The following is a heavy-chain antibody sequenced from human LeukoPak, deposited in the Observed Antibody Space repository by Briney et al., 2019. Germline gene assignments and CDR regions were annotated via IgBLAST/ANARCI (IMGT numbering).Heavy chain of an antibody. CDR3: ARDPTNTSGRYAFFDY. CDR2: ISCYNGDT. J-gene: IGHJ4*02. D-gene: IGHD6-19*01. V-gene: IGHV1-18*01. Sequence: ASVKVSCKASGYTFTSYGISWVRQAPGQGLEWLGWISCYNGDTHYAQKFQGRVTMTTDTSTTTASMELRSLRSDDTALYYCARDPTNTSGRYAFFDYWGQGTLVTVSS. CDR1: GYTFTSYG.